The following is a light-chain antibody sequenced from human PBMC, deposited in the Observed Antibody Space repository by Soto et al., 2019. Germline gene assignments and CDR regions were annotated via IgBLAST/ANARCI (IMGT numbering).Light chain of an antibody. Sequence: AIRMTQSPSSLSASTGDRVTITCRASQGISSYLAWYQQKPGKAPKLLIYAASTLQRGVPSRFSGSGSGTDLTLTISCLQSEDFATYNCQQYYSYPFTVGPGTKVDI. CDR1: QGISSY. CDR2: AAS. V-gene: IGKV1-8*01. J-gene: IGKJ3*01. CDR3: QQYYSYPFT.